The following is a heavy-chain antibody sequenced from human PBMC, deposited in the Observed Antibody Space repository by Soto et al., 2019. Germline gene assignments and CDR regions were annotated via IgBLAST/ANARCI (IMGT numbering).Heavy chain of an antibody. V-gene: IGHV1-69*04. CDR1: GYTFTSYG. CDR3: ARPNSSPDAFDV. J-gene: IGHJ3*01. D-gene: IGHD3-22*01. CDR2: IIPILGIA. Sequence: SVKVSCKTSGYTFTSYGINWVRQAPGQGLEWMGRIIPILGIANYAQKFQGRVTITADKSASTAYMELSSLRSEDTAVYYCARPNSSPDAFDVWGQGTMVTVSS.